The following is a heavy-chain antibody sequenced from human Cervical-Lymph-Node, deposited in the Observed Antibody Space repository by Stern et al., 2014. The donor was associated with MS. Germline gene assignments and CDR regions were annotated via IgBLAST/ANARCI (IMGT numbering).Heavy chain of an antibody. CDR3: ARHQEYQLPGGNYSYGMDV. V-gene: IGHV3-11*01. Sequence: QVQLVQSGGRLVKPGGSLRLSCAASGFTFSDYYMSWIRQAPGKGLEWVSYISSRGSILFYGDSVKGRFTVSRDNTQKSLNLQMNSLRVEDTAMYYCARHQEYQLPGGNYSYGMDVWGQGTTVTVSS. CDR1: GFTFSDYY. J-gene: IGHJ6*02. D-gene: IGHD2-2*01. CDR2: ISSRGSIL.